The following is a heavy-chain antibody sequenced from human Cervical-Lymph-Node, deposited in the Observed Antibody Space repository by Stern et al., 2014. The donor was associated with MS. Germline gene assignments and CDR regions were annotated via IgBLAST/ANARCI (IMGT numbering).Heavy chain of an antibody. J-gene: IGHJ4*02. CDR2: SYYSGAP. CDR1: GDSISSYTHY. D-gene: IGHD2-8*02. V-gene: IGHV4-39*01. Sequence: VQLVESGPGLVKPSETLSLTCAVSGDSISSYTHYWAWIRQPPGKGLEWIGMSYYSGAPYYTPSLKSPVTISVDTSKNHFSLGLNSVTAADTAVYYCAKHACTGAACPFDLWGQGTLVTVSS. CDR3: AKHACTGAACPFDL.